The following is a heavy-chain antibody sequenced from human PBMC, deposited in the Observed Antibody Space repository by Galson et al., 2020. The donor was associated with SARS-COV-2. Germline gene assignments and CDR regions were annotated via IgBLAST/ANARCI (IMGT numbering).Heavy chain of an antibody. CDR1: GFTFSSYA. D-gene: IGHD4-4*01. CDR2: ISYDGSTK. CDR3: ARARSNTCLDY. Sequence: GGSLRLSCAASGFTFSSYAMHWVRQTPGKGLAWVAVISYDGSTKYYADSVKGRFTISRDNSKNTLYLQMNSLRAEDTAVFFCARARSNTCLDYWGQGTLVTVSS. J-gene: IGHJ4*02. V-gene: IGHV3-30*04.